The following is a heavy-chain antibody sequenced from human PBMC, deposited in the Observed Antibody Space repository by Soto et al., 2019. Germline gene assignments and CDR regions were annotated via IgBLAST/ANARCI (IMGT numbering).Heavy chain of an antibody. CDR2: ISYEGSDT. CDR1: GFIFSSYG. V-gene: IGHV3-30*18. CDR3: AKEVHCGGGSYSWSEGFDY. J-gene: IGHJ4*02. D-gene: IGHD2-15*01. Sequence: QVQLVESGGGVVQPGRSLRLSCAASGFIFSSYGMHWVRQAPGKGLEWVAVISYEGSDTYYGDSVKGRFTITRDNSKNTLHLQMNSLRPEDPAVYYCAKEVHCGGGSYSWSEGFDYWGQGTLLTVSS.